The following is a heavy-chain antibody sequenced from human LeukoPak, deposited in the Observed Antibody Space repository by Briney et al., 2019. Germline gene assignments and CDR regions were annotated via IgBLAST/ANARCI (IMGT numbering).Heavy chain of an antibody. J-gene: IGHJ4*02. Sequence: GASVKVSCKASGYTFTSYGISWVRQAPGQGLEWMGWLSAYNGNTNYAQKLQGRVTMTTDASTSTAYMELRSLRSDDTAVYYCARDLGVVVPAAIDYWGQGTLVTVSS. CDR2: LSAYNGNT. V-gene: IGHV1-18*01. CDR1: GYTFTSYG. CDR3: ARDLGVVVPAAIDY. D-gene: IGHD2-2*01.